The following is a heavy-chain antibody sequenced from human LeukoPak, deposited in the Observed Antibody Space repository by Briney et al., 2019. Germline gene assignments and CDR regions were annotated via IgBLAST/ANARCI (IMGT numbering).Heavy chain of an antibody. CDR3: ARDPRKREDYTLI. D-gene: IGHD4-11*01. Sequence: PGGSLRLSCAASGFTFSSYSMNWVRQAPGKGLEWVSSISSSSSYIYYADSVKGRFTISRDNAKNSLYLQMNSLRAEDTAVYYCARDPRKREDYTLIWGQGTMVTVSS. J-gene: IGHJ3*02. CDR2: ISSSSSYI. CDR1: GFTFSSYS. V-gene: IGHV3-21*01.